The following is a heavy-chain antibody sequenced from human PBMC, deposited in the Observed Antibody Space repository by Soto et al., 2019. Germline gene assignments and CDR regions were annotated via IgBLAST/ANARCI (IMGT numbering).Heavy chain of an antibody. CDR2: IWYDGSNK. D-gene: IGHD6-13*01. CDR3: AREDIAAAGTYDY. J-gene: IGHJ4*02. V-gene: IGHV3-33*01. Sequence: GGSLRLSCAASGFTFSSYGMHWVRQAPGKGLEWVAVIWYDGSNKYYADSVKGRFTISRDNSKNTLYLQMNSLRAEDTAVYYCAREDIAAAGTYDYWGQGNLVTVS. CDR1: GFTFSSYG.